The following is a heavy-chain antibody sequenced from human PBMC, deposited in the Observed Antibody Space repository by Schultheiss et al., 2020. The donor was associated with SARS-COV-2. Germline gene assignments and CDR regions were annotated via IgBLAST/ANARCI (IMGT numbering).Heavy chain of an antibody. CDR2: IYYSGST. CDR3: ARAEYYSSSLDY. V-gene: IGHV4-59*01. CDR1: GGSISSYY. J-gene: IGHJ4*02. Sequence: SETLSLTCTVSGGSISSYYWSWIRQPPGKGLEWIGYIYYSGSTNYNPSLKSRVTISVDTSKNQFSLKLSSVTAADTAVYYCARAEYYSSSLDYWGQGTLVTVSS. D-gene: IGHD6-6*01.